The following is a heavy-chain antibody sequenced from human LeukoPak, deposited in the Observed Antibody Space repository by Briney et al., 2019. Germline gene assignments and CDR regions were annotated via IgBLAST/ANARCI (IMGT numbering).Heavy chain of an antibody. J-gene: IGHJ1*01. CDR2: IYYSGST. CDR1: GGSISSGDYY. D-gene: IGHD3-10*01. Sequence: SETLSLTCTVSGGSISSGDYYWSWIRQPPGKGLEWIGYIYYSGSTYYNPSLKSRVTISVDTSKNQFSLKLSSVTAADTAVYYCARGRLLYGSGSYYNGAEYFQHWGQGTLVTVSS. V-gene: IGHV4-30-4*01. CDR3: ARGRLLYGSGSYYNGAEYFQH.